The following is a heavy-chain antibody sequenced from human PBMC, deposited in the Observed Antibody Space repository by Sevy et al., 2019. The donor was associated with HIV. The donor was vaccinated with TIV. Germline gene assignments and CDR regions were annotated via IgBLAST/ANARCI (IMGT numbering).Heavy chain of an antibody. J-gene: IGHJ6*02. Sequence: GGSLRLSYAVSGFTFSTYWMSWVRQAPGKGLEWVANIKKDGSEKYYVDSVKGRFTISRDNAKNSLYLQMNSLRVEDTALYYCARDCSSTSCLWGLDVWGQGTSVTVSS. CDR2: IKKDGSEK. V-gene: IGHV3-7*03. CDR1: GFTFSTYW. CDR3: ARDCSSTSCLWGLDV. D-gene: IGHD2-2*01.